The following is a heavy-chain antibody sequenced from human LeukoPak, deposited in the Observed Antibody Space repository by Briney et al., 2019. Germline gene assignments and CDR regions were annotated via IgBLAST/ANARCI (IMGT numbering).Heavy chain of an antibody. Sequence: PSETLSLTCTVSGGSISSYYWSWIRQPPGKGLEWIGYIYYSGSTNYNPSLKSRVTISVDTSKNQFSLKLSSVTAADTAVYYCASLGSSGWHHWYFDLWGRGTLVTVSS. CDR1: GGSISSYY. D-gene: IGHD6-19*01. J-gene: IGHJ2*01. CDR3: ASLGSSGWHHWYFDL. V-gene: IGHV4-59*08. CDR2: IYYSGST.